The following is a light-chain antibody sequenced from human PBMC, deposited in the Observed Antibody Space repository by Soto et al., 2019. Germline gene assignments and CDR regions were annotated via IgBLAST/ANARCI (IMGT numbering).Light chain of an antibody. CDR1: SSDVGAYNF. V-gene: IGLV2-14*03. Sequence: QSLLTQPASFSGSPGQSITISCTGTSSDVGAYNFVSWHQQHPGKAPKLMIYNVYDRPSGISYRFSGSKSGNTASLTISGLQGEDEADYYCSAYTVSRTYVFGTGTKSPS. CDR3: SAYTVSRTYV. J-gene: IGLJ1*01. CDR2: NVY.